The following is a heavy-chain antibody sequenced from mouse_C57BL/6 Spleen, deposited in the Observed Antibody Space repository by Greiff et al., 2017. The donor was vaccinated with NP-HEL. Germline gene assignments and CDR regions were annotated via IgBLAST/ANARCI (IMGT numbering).Heavy chain of an antibody. J-gene: IGHJ2*01. CDR1: GYTFTSYW. V-gene: IGHV1-52*01. Sequence: QVQLKQPGAELVRPGSSVKLSCKASGYTFTSYWMHWVKQRPIQGLEWIGNIDPSDSETHYNQKFKDKATLTVDKSSSTAYMQLSSLTSEDSAVYCCASITAVSVNYWGQGTTLTVSS. D-gene: IGHD1-1*01. CDR2: IDPSDSET. CDR3: ASITAVSVNY.